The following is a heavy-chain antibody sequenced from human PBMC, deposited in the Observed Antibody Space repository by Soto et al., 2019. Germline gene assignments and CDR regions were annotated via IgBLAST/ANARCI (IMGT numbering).Heavy chain of an antibody. CDR3: ASGYDYIRGSYRTKEENY. V-gene: IGHV3-33*01. Sequence: GGSLRLSXAASGFSFNSYAMHWVRQAPGKGLEWVALIYHDGTNKYYADSVKGRFTISRDNSKNTLYLQMNSLKAEDTSVYYCASGYDYIRGSYRTKEENYWGQGTLVTVSS. CDR1: GFSFNSYA. CDR2: IYHDGTNK. D-gene: IGHD3-16*02. J-gene: IGHJ4*02.